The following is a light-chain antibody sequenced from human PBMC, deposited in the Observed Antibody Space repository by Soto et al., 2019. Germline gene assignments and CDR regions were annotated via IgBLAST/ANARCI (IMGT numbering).Light chain of an antibody. Sequence: DIQMTHSPSSLSASVVDIVTISCRASQSISSYLNWYQQRPGRAPRLLIYAASSLHTGVPSRFTGSGSGTDFTLTITSLQPEDFATYYCQQSYSTPPITFGQGTRLEIK. CDR3: QQSYSTPPIT. CDR2: AAS. V-gene: IGKV1-39*01. J-gene: IGKJ5*01. CDR1: QSISSY.